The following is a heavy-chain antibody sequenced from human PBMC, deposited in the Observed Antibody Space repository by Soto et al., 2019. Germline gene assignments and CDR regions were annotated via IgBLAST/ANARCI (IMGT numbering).Heavy chain of an antibody. CDR1: GGTFSSYA. CDR3: ASARGYSYGSQGHFDY. CDR2: IIPIFGTT. V-gene: IGHV1-69*01. J-gene: IGHJ4*02. D-gene: IGHD5-18*01. Sequence: QVQLVQSGAEVKKPGSSVKVSCKASGGTFSSYAISWVRQAPGQGLEWMGGIIPIFGTTNYAQKFQGRVTITADESTSTAYMELSSVRSEDTAVYYCASARGYSYGSQGHFDYWGQGTLVTVSS.